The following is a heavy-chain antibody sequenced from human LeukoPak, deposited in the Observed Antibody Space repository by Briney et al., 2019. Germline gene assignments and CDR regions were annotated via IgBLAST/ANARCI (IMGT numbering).Heavy chain of an antibody. CDR3: ARSSHFDILTGYSEEDAFDI. J-gene: IGHJ3*02. CDR1: GFTDSDDY. D-gene: IGHD3-9*01. Sequence: GGSLTLSWPASGFTDSDDYLAWVRQAPGKGLAWVAVIYSGGSTDYADCVKVRFTISRDNSKNTLYLQMNSLRVEDTAVYYCARSSHFDILTGYSEEDAFDIWGQGTMVTVSS. CDR2: IYSGGST. V-gene: IGHV3-53*01.